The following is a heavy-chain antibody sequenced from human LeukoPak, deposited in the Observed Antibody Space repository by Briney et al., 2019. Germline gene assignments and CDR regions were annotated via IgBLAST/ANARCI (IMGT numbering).Heavy chain of an antibody. Sequence: ASVKVSCKASGYTFTSYGISWVRQAPGQGPEWMGWISAYNGNTNYAQKLQGRVTMTTDTSTSTAYMELRSPRSDDTAVYYCARGKGYDILRSDAFDIWGQGTMVTVSS. CDR2: ISAYNGNT. J-gene: IGHJ3*02. V-gene: IGHV1-18*01. CDR3: ARGKGYDILRSDAFDI. CDR1: GYTFTSYG. D-gene: IGHD3-9*01.